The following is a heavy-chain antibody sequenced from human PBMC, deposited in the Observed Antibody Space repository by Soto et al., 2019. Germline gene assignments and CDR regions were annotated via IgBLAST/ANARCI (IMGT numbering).Heavy chain of an antibody. J-gene: IGHJ4*02. CDR1: AYSISGGYY. CDR3: TRRGSSGTPVDY. D-gene: IGHD1-26*01. CDR2: IYHSGST. Sequence: SETLSHTCVVSAYSISGGYYWCFSRQPPGKGLEWIGNIYHSGSTHYNPALNSRVTISVDTSKNQFSLKLKSVTAADTAVYYCTRRGSSGTPVDYWGQGTLVTVSS. V-gene: IGHV4-38-2*01.